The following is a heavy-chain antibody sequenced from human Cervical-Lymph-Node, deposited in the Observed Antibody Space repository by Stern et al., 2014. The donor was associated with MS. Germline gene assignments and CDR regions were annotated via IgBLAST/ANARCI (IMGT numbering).Heavy chain of an antibody. Sequence: EVQLVESGAEVKKPGESLKISCKGSGYSFTSHWIGWVRQMPGKGLEGMGMIYPGDSDTRYSPSFQGQVTISADKSISPAYLQWSSLKASDTAIYYCARHQTDYKGRDYYYYGMDVWGQGTTVTVSS. D-gene: IGHD4-11*01. CDR3: ARHQTDYKGRDYYYYGMDV. CDR2: IYPGDSDT. V-gene: IGHV5-51*01. J-gene: IGHJ6*02. CDR1: GYSFTSHW.